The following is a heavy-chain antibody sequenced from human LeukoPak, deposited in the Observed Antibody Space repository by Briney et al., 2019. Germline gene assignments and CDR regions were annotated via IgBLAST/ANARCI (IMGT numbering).Heavy chain of an antibody. CDR1: GFTFSSYA. Sequence: GGSLRLSCAASGFTFSSYAMHWVRQAPGKGLDLEWVTVLSYDANEYYADSVKGRFTISRDNAKNSLYLQMNSLRAEDTAVYYCSSSLTFDAFDIWGQGTMVTVSS. J-gene: IGHJ3*02. CDR2: LSYDANE. V-gene: IGHV3-30-3*01. CDR3: SSSLTFDAFDI.